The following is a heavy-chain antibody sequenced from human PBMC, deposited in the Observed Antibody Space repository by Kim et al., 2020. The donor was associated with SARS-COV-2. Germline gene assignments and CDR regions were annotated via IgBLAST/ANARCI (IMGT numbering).Heavy chain of an antibody. J-gene: IGHJ4*01. Sequence: GGSLRLSCATFGFTFSTYAMHWVRQAPGKGLEYVALISYDGSKTYYGDSVKGRFTISRDNSKNTLSLQMNSLRAEDTAVYYCAKDQANYDILTGLDYWG. D-gene: IGHD3-9*01. CDR3: AKDQANYDILTGLDY. CDR1: GFTFSTYA. CDR2: ISYDGSKT. V-gene: IGHV3-30*18.